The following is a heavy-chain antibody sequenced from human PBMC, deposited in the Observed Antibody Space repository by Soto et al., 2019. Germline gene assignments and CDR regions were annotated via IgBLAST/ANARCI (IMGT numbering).Heavy chain of an antibody. CDR1: GFTFSSYA. CDR2: ISYDGSNK. CDR3: ARGTLWFGELLCFDY. D-gene: IGHD3-10*01. Sequence: PGGSLRLSCAASGFTFSSYAMHWVRQAPGKGLEWVAVISYDGSNKYYADSVKGRFTISRDNSKNTLYLQMNSLRAEDTAVYYCARGTLWFGELLCFDYWGQGTLVTVSS. J-gene: IGHJ4*02. V-gene: IGHV3-30-3*01.